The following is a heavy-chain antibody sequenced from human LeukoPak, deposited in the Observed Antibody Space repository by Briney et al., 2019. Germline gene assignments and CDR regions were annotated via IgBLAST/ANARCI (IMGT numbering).Heavy chain of an antibody. CDR2: TYYRSKWYN. J-gene: IGHJ6*02. D-gene: IGHD3-10*01. V-gene: IGHV6-1*01. CDR3: ARDKSGSGSYLVLRYGMDV. Sequence: SQTLSLTCAISGDSVSSNSAAWNWIRQSPSRGLEWLGRTYYRSKWYNDYAVSVKSRITINPDTSKNQFSLQLNSVTPEDTAVYYCARDKSGSGSYLVLRYGMDVWGQGTTVTVSS. CDR1: GDSVSSNSAA.